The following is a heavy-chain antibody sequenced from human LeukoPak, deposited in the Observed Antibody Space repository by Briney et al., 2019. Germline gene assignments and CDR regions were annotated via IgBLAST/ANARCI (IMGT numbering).Heavy chain of an antibody. J-gene: IGHJ4*02. Sequence: GGSLRLSCTASGFNFSSHAMTWVRQAPGKGLEWVSYISSSGSTIYYADSVKGRFTISRDNAKNSLYLQMNSLRPEDTALYYCAKDEEAVAMMGIDYWGQGTLVTVSS. V-gene: IGHV3-48*03. D-gene: IGHD5-12*01. CDR3: AKDEEAVAMMGIDY. CDR1: GFNFSSHA. CDR2: ISSSGSTI.